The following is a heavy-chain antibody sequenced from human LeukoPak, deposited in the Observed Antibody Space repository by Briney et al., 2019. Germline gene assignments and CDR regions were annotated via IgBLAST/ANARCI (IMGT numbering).Heavy chain of an antibody. D-gene: IGHD2-2*01. J-gene: IGHJ6*03. V-gene: IGHV3-23*01. CDR2: ISGSGGST. Sequence: PGGSLRLSCAASGFTFSSYAMSWVRQAPGKGLEWAPAISGSGGSTYYADSVKGRFTISRDSSKNTLYLQMNSLRAEDTAVYYCAQKEGYCSSTSCYEHMDVWGKGTTVTVSS. CDR3: AQKEGYCSSTSCYEHMDV. CDR1: GFTFSSYA.